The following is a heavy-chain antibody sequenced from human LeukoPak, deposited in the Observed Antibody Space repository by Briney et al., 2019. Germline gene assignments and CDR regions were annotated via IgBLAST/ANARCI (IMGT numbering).Heavy chain of an antibody. CDR3: VRAYCGGGWCSFDY. J-gene: IGHJ4*02. D-gene: IGHD2-21*01. Sequence: GESLKISCKGSGYNYITYWIGWVRQMPGKGLEWMGFIYPGDSDTRYSPSFQGQVTISADRSITTTYLQWTSLKASDTAIYYCVRAYCGGGWCSFDYLGQGTLVTVSS. CDR1: GYNYITYW. V-gene: IGHV5-51*01. CDR2: IYPGDSDT.